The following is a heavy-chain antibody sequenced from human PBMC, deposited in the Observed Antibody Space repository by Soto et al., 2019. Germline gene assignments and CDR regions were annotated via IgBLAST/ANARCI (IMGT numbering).Heavy chain of an antibody. CDR1: GGAFTSNNW. Sequence: SETLSLTCAVSGGAFTSNNWWTCVRQPPGQGLEWIGEIYRTGSTNYNPSLKSRVTISLDKSENQFSLKVTSLTAADTAVYYCASRDQGTSADYWGQGTLFTVSS. CDR2: IYRTGST. D-gene: IGHD1-7*01. CDR3: ASRDQGTSADY. J-gene: IGHJ4*02. V-gene: IGHV4-4*02.